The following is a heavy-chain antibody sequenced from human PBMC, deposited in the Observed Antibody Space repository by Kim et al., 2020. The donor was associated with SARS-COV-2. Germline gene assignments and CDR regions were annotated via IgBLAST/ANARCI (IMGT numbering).Heavy chain of an antibody. D-gene: IGHD4-17*01. CDR3: ARDSGYGDPFDY. Sequence: YNPPLKGRVTISRDTFRKQFSLKLTSVIAADTAVYFCARDSGYGDPFDYWGQGTLVTVSS. V-gene: IGHV4-59*01. J-gene: IGHJ4*02.